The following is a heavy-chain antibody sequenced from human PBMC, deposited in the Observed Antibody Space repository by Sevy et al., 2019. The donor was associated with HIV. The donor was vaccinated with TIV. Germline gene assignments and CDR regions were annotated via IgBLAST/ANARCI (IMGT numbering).Heavy chain of an antibody. J-gene: IGHJ4*02. D-gene: IGHD3-22*01. CDR1: GFIFRNYN. Sequence: GESLKISCAASGFIFRNYNMNWVRQAPGKGLEWVSSISSSSYIYYADSVKGRFTISRDNGKNSLLLQMNSLRVEDTAVYYCAGENYYDSDGYRFDHWGQGTLVTVSS. CDR3: AGENYYDSDGYRFDH. V-gene: IGHV3-21*01. CDR2: ISSSSYI.